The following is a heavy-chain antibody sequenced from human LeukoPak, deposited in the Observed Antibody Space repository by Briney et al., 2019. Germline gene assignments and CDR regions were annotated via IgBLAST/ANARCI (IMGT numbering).Heavy chain of an antibody. J-gene: IGHJ4*02. CDR2: INSDGSWT. D-gene: IGHD1-26*01. CDR3: ARDPVEWELLLDY. V-gene: IGHV3-74*01. Sequence: PGGSLRLSCAASGRYWMHWVRQAPGKGLVWVSHINSDGSWTSYADSVKGRFTISKDNAKNTVYLQMSNLRVEDTAVYYCARDPVEWELLLDYWGQGTLVTVSS. CDR1: GRYW.